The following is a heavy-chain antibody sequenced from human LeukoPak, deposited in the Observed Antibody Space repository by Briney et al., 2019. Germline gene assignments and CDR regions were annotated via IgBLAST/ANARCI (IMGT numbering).Heavy chain of an antibody. CDR1: GFTFSNYW. J-gene: IGHJ5*02. Sequence: PGGSLRLTCVASGFTFSNYWMHGVRQPPGKGLVWVSRIYVDGRTTNYADSVKGRFTISRDNAKNTVYLEMNSLSVEDTATYYCIRDFRSADLWGQGTLVTVTS. CDR2: IYVDGRTT. CDR3: IRDFRSADL. V-gene: IGHV3-74*01.